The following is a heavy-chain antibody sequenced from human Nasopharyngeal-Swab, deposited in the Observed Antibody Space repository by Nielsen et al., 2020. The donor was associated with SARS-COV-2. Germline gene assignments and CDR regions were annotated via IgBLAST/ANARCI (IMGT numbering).Heavy chain of an antibody. Sequence: GESLKISCVASGFTFSRWPMHWVRQAPGKGLESVSAISGDGADTYYTDSVKGRFTISRDNSEDTLYLQMGSLRVEDMAVYYCAKETQGVHDYWGQGTLVTVSS. CDR3: AKETQGVHDY. V-gene: IGHV3-64*02. CDR1: GFTFSRWP. D-gene: IGHD2-8*01. CDR2: ISGDGADT. J-gene: IGHJ4*02.